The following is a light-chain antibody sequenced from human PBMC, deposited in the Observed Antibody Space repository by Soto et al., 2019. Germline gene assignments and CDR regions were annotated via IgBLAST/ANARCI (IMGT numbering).Light chain of an antibody. J-gene: IGLJ2*01. V-gene: IGLV2-14*01. Sequence: QSALTQPASVSGSPGQSITISCTGTSSDIGTYNYVSWFQHHPGKAPKLIIFEVSNRPSGISDRFSGFKSANTAYLTISGVQPEDEADYHCSSYTTINTVVFGGGTKVTVL. CDR1: SSDIGTYNY. CDR2: EVS. CDR3: SSYTTINTVV.